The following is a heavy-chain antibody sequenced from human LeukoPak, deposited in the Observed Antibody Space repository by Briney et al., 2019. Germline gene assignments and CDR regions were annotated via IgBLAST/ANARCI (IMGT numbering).Heavy chain of an antibody. J-gene: IGHJ4*02. Sequence: SETLSLTCAVYGGSFSGYYWSWIRQPPGKGLEWIGEINHSGSTNYNPSLKSRVTISIDTSKNQFSLNLGSVTAADTAVYYCARHVTDSSVYLYFDYWGQGTLVTVSS. D-gene: IGHD3-22*01. CDR3: ARHVTDSSVYLYFDY. CDR2: INHSGST. CDR1: GGSFSGYY. V-gene: IGHV4-34*01.